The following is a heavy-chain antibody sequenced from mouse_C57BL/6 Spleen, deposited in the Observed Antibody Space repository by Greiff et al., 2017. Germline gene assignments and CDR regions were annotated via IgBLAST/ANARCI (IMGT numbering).Heavy chain of an antibody. Sequence: VKLMESGPELVKPGASVKLSCKASGYTFTSYDINWVKQRPGQGLEWIGWIYPRDGSTKYNEKFKGKATLTVDTSSSTAYMELHSLTSEDSAVYFCARRDYGSSSYWYFDVWGTGTTVTVSS. J-gene: IGHJ1*03. CDR3: ARRDYGSSSYWYFDV. CDR1: GYTFTSYD. CDR2: IYPRDGST. V-gene: IGHV1-85*01. D-gene: IGHD1-1*01.